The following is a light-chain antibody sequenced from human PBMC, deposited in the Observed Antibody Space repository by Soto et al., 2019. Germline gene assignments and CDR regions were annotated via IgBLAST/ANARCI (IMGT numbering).Light chain of an antibody. V-gene: IGKV3-20*01. CDR2: GAF. Sequence: EIVLTQSPGTLSLSPWERATLSCRASQSVSSSYVAWYQQKPGQAPRLLIFGAFSRATGIADRFSGSASGPDFTLTISRLEPEDFAVYYCQQYGSSPQTFGQGTKVDIK. CDR3: QQYGSSPQT. CDR1: QSVSSSY. J-gene: IGKJ1*01.